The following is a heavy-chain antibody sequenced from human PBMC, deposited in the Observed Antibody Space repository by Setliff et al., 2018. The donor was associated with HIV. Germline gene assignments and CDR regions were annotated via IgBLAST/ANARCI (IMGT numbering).Heavy chain of an antibody. J-gene: IGHJ3*02. D-gene: IGHD4-17*01. CDR3: ARPAVTTYDAFDI. CDR1: RFTFSSYT. Sequence: HPGGSLRLSCAASRFTFSSYTMHWVRQAPGKGLEWVAVISYDGSNKYYADSVKGRYTISRDNSRYTLYLQMNSLRAEDTAVYYCARPAVTTYDAFDIWGQGTRVTVSS. CDR2: ISYDGSNK. V-gene: IGHV3-30*04.